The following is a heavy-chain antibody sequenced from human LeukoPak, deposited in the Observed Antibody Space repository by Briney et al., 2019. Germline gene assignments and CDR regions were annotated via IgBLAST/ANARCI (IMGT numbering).Heavy chain of an antibody. CDR1: GYTFTSYG. J-gene: IGHJ5*02. Sequence: GASVKVSCKASGYTFTSYGISWVRQAPGQGLEWVGWISAYNGNTNYAQKLQGRVTMTTDTSTSTAYMELRSLRSDDTAVYYCARLVRDIVATIASDWFDPWGQGTLVTVSS. CDR3: ARLVRDIVATIASDWFDP. V-gene: IGHV1-18*01. D-gene: IGHD5-12*01. CDR2: ISAYNGNT.